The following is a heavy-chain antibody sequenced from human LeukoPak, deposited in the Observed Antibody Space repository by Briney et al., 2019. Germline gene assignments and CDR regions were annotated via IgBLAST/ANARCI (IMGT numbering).Heavy chain of an antibody. CDR2: IYPGDSDT. CDR1: EYSFTSYW. D-gene: IGHD5-18*01. J-gene: IGHJ4*02. V-gene: IGHV5-51*01. Sequence: GDSLKISRKCSEYSFTSYWFGWAGQLPGKGLDWMGLIYPGDSDTRYSSSFQGQVTISADKSISTAYLQWSSLKASDTAMYYCARQIGGYSYGYALGYWGQGTLVTVSS. CDR3: ARQIGGYSYGYALGY.